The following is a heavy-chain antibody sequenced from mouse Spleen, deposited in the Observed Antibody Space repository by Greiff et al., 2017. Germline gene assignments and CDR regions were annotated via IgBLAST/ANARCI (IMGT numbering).Heavy chain of an antibody. CDR2: IYPGSGNT. J-gene: IGHJ2*01. V-gene: IGHV1-76*01. CDR1: GYTFTDYY. D-gene: IGHD2-4*01. CDR3: ARENIYYDYDGGDFDY. Sequence: QVQLKQSGAELVRPGASVKLSCKASGYTFTDYYINWVKQRPGQGLEWIARIYPGSGNTYYNEKFKGKATLTAEKSSSTAYMQLSSLTSEDSAVYFCARENIYYDYDGGDFDYWGQGTTLTVSS.